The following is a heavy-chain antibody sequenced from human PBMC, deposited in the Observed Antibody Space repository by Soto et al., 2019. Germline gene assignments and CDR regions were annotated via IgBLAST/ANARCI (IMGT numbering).Heavy chain of an antibody. Sequence: ASVRVACKASGYTFTSSGMRWVRQAPGQGLEWMGWISAYNGNTNYAQKLQGRVTMTTDTSTSTAYMELRSLRSDDTAVYYCARGIAAAGTFHYYYYYYGMDVWGQGTTVTVS. CDR2: ISAYNGNT. J-gene: IGHJ6*02. V-gene: IGHV1-18*01. CDR1: GYTFTSSG. CDR3: ARGIAAAGTFHYYYYYYGMDV. D-gene: IGHD6-13*01.